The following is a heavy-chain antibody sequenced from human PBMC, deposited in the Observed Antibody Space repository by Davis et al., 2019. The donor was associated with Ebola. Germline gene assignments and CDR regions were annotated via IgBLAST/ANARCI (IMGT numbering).Heavy chain of an antibody. D-gene: IGHD1-26*01. Sequence: GESLKISCAASGFTFSSYGMHWVRQAPGKGLEWVAVIWYDGSNRNYADSVKGRFIISRDNSKKMLHLQMSSLRAEDTAVYYCARGFSGSYADYWGQGTLVTVSS. V-gene: IGHV3-33*01. CDR3: ARGFSGSYADY. J-gene: IGHJ4*02. CDR2: IWYDGSNR. CDR1: GFTFSSYG.